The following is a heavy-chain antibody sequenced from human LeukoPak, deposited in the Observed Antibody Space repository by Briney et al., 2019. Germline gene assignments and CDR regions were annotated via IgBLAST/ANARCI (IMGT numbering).Heavy chain of an antibody. Sequence: SGGSLRLSCAASGFTFSSYGMHWVRQASGKGLGWVAVISYDGSNKYYADSVKGRFTISRDNSKNTLYLQMNSLRAEDTAVYYCATRMRYSSGWLKIDYWGQGTLVTVSS. CDR2: ISYDGSNK. V-gene: IGHV3-30*03. D-gene: IGHD6-19*01. CDR1: GFTFSSYG. J-gene: IGHJ4*02. CDR3: ATRMRYSSGWLKIDY.